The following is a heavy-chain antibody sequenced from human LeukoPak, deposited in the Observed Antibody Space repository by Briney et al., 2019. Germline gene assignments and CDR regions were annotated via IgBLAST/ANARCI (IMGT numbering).Heavy chain of an antibody. CDR1: GFTFSSHS. CDR2: ISPSGGST. V-gene: IGHV3-23*01. Sequence: PGGSVRLSCAASGFTFSSHSMSWVRQPPGEGLEWVAAISPSGGSTTYRDSVKGQFTISRDNSRNRLYLQMNTLTVEDTAIYYSARRLLTGGVTDFFDFWGQGALVTVSS. CDR3: ARRLLTGGVTDFFDF. D-gene: IGHD2-21*02. J-gene: IGHJ4*02.